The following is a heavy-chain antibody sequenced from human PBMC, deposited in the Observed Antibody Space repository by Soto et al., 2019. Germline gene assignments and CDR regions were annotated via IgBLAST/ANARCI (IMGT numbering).Heavy chain of an antibody. Sequence: SVTLSLTCTVSGGSISSYYWSWIRQPPGKGLEWIGYFYYGGSTNYNPSLKSRVTISIDTSKNQFSLNLFSVTAADTAVYYCAGGFSNVGFDVWGQGTMVTVS. CDR2: FYYGGST. J-gene: IGHJ3*01. D-gene: IGHD6-13*01. V-gene: IGHV4-59*01. CDR1: GGSISSYY. CDR3: AGGFSNVGFDV.